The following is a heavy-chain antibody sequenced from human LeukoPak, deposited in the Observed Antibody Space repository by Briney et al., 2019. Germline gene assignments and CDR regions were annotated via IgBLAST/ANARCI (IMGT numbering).Heavy chain of an antibody. CDR3: ARGGKYGDALRFDP. V-gene: IGHV3-21*01. D-gene: IGHD4-17*01. CDR1: GFTFSSYS. J-gene: IGHJ5*02. Sequence: GGSLRLSCAASGFTFSSYSMNWVRQAPGKGLEWVSSISSSSSYIYYADPVKGRFTISRDNAKNSLYLQMNSLRAEDTAVYYCARGGKYGDALRFDPWGQGTLVTVSS. CDR2: ISSSSSYI.